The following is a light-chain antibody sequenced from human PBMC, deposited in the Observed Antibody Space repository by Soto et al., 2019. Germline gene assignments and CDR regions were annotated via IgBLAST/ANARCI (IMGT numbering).Light chain of an antibody. CDR3: HQYNSYPWT. CDR1: QSISSW. CDR2: KAS. J-gene: IGKJ1*01. V-gene: IGKV1-5*03. Sequence: DIQMTQSPSTLSASVGDRVTITCRASQSISSWLAWYKQKPGKAPKLLIYKASSLESGVPSRFSGSGFGTEFTFIISSLQPDDFATYYCHQYNSYPWTFGQGTKVDIK.